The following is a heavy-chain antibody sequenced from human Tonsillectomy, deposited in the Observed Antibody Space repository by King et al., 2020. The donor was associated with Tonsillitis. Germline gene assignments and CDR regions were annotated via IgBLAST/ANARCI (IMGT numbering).Heavy chain of an antibody. CDR3: ARDWTSAVTTIGVDWFDP. V-gene: IGHV5-10-1*03. Sequence: QLVQSGAEVKKPGESLRISCKGSGYSFTSYWISWVRQMPGKGLEWMGRIDPSDSYTTYSPSFQGHVTISADKSISTAYLQWSSLKASDTAMYYCARDWTSAVTTIGVDWFDPWGQGTLVTVSS. CDR2: IDPSDSYT. D-gene: IGHD4-17*01. CDR1: GYSFTSYW. J-gene: IGHJ5*02.